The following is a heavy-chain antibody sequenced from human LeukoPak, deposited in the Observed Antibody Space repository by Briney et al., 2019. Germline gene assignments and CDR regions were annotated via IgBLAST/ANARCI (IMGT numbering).Heavy chain of an antibody. V-gene: IGHV3-30-3*01. D-gene: IGHD2-15*01. Sequence: PGGSLRLSCAASGFTFSNYAMHWVRQAPGKGLEWVAVISYDGSNKYYADSVKGRFTISRDNSKNTLYLQMNSLRAEDTAVYYCARGPDPVVVVAPDYRGQGTLVTVSS. CDR1: GFTFSNYA. J-gene: IGHJ4*02. CDR3: ARGPDPVVVVAPDY. CDR2: ISYDGSNK.